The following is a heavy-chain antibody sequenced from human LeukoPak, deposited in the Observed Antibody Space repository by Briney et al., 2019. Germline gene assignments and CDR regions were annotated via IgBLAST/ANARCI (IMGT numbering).Heavy chain of an antibody. CDR2: IRYDGNDK. D-gene: IGHD3-10*01. Sequence: GGSLRLSCAASGFTFSYYGFHWVRQAPGKGLEWVAFIRYDGNDKYYAESVKGRFTISRDTSRNTLYLQMNSLRLEDTAVYYCAKDLMRDRWFGESWGQGTLVTVSS. CDR1: GFTFSYYG. V-gene: IGHV3-30*02. J-gene: IGHJ5*02. CDR3: AKDLMRDRWFGES.